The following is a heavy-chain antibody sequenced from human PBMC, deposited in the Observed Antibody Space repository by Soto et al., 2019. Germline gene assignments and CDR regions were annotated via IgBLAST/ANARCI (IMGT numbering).Heavy chain of an antibody. Sequence: QVQLVQSGAEVKMPGASVKLSCKAFGYTFISNAMHWVRQAPGQRLEWMGWINTVNGNTKYSQTFQGRVTINRDTSASTVYMELSGLRSDDTAVYYCARGAYPPASNYYYGMDVWGLGTTVSVS. CDR1: GYTFISNA. D-gene: IGHD3-16*01. CDR3: ARGAYPPASNYYYGMDV. J-gene: IGHJ6*02. CDR2: INTVNGNT. V-gene: IGHV1-3*04.